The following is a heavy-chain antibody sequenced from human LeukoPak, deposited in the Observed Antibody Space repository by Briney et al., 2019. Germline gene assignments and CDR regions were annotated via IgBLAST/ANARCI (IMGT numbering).Heavy chain of an antibody. CDR2: ISAYNGNT. V-gene: IGHV1-18*01. J-gene: IGHJ4*02. CDR3: ARDKDDSSGYYYSSVFDY. CDR1: GYTFTSYG. Sequence: ASVKVSCKASGYTFTSYGISWVRQAPGQGLEWMGWISAYNGNTNYAQKLQGRVTMTTDTSTSTSYMELRSLRSEDTAVYYCARDKDDSSGYYYSSVFDYWGQGTLVTVSS. D-gene: IGHD3-22*01.